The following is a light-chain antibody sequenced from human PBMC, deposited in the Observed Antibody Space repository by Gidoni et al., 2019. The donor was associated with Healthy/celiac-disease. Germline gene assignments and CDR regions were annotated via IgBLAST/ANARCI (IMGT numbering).Light chain of an antibody. CDR3: QQYNSLST. Sequence: DIQMPQSPSTLSASVGDRVTITCRASQSISSWLAWYQQKPGKAPKLLIYKASSLESGVPSRFSGSGSGTEFTLTISSLQPDDFATYYCQQYNSLSTFGQXTKVEIK. V-gene: IGKV1-5*03. CDR2: KAS. J-gene: IGKJ1*01. CDR1: QSISSW.